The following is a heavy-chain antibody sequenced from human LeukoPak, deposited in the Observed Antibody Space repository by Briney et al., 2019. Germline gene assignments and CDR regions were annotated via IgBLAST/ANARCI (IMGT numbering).Heavy chain of an antibody. CDR1: GFTFGDYA. CDR3: TRSSFDWTDWFDP. J-gene: IGHJ5*02. Sequence: GGSLRLSCTASGFTFGDYAMSWFRQAPGKGPEWVGFIRSKAYGGTTEYAASVEGRFTISRDDSKSIAYLQMNSLKTEDTAVYYCTRSSFDWTDWFDPWGQGTLVTVSS. D-gene: IGHD3-9*01. CDR2: IRSKAYGGTT. V-gene: IGHV3-49*03.